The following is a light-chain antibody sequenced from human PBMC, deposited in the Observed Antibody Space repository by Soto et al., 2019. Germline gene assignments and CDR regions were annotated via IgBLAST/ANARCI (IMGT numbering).Light chain of an antibody. CDR1: SRDIGGYNN. V-gene: IGLV2-8*01. CDR3: SSDAGSKKQGV. J-gene: IGLJ1*01. Sequence: LTQPPSASGSPGQSVTISCTGTSRDIGGYNNVSWSQQHPGTAPKLMIYEVSKRPSAVPARFSGSKSGNTVSLTVSGLQAEDEADYYCSSDAGSKKQGVFGTRTKVNVL. CDR2: EVS.